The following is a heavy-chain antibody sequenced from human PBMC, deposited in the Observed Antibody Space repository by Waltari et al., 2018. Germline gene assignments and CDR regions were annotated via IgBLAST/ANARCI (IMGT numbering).Heavy chain of an antibody. CDR2: IIPSLGIA. Sequence: QVQLVQSGAEVKKPGSSVKVSCKASGGTFSSYAISWVRQAPGQGLEWMGGIIPSLGIANYAQKFQGRVTITADESTSTAYMELSSLRSEDTAVYYCARVAGAYYYDSSGYYFDYWGQGTLVTVSS. D-gene: IGHD3-22*01. CDR3: ARVAGAYYYDSSGYYFDY. CDR1: GGTFSSYA. J-gene: IGHJ4*02. V-gene: IGHV1-69*04.